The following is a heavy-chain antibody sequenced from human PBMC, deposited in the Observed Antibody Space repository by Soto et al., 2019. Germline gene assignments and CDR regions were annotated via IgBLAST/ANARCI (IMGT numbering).Heavy chain of an antibody. D-gene: IGHD3-3*01. Sequence: PGGSLRLSCAASGFTFSSYAMSWVRQAPGKGLEWVSAISGSGGSTYYADSVKGRFTISRDNSKNTLYLQMNSLRAEDTAVYYCAKDGFVSRGLRITIFGVVISYPIDYWGQGTLVTVSS. CDR3: AKDGFVSRGLRITIFGVVISYPIDY. J-gene: IGHJ4*02. CDR1: GFTFSSYA. V-gene: IGHV3-23*01. CDR2: ISGSGGST.